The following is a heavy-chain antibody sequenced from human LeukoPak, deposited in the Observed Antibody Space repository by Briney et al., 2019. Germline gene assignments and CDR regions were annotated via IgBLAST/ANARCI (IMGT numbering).Heavy chain of an antibody. CDR1: GFPFSAYW. CDR2: ITSDGAT. J-gene: IGHJ4*02. V-gene: IGHV3-74*01. Sequence: GGSLRLSCAASGFPFSAYWMLWARPAPGKGLVWVSRITSDGATSYADSVKGRFTISRENAKNTLYLQLNSLRAEDTAVYYCARIDWVTDFWGQGTLVTVSS. CDR3: ARIDWVTDF. D-gene: IGHD2-21*01.